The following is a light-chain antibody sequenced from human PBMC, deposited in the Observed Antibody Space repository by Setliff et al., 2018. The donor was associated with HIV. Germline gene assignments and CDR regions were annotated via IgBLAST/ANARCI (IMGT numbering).Light chain of an antibody. CDR3: CSYAGSYNWV. CDR1: SSDVGAYNY. Sequence: ALAQPRSVSGSPGQSVTISCTGTSSDVGAYNYVSWYQQHPGKAPKLMICDVSKRPSGVPDRYSASKSGNTASLAISGLQAEDEADYYCCSYAGSYNWVFGGGTKVTVL. V-gene: IGLV2-11*01. J-gene: IGLJ3*02. CDR2: DVS.